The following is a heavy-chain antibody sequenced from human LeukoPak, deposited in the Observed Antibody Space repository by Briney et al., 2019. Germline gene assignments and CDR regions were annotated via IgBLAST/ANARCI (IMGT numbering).Heavy chain of an antibody. D-gene: IGHD3-10*01. J-gene: IGHJ4*02. CDR2: ISFDGTMK. Sequence: GGSLILSCAASGFTFNTYTLHWVRQAPGKGLEWVALISFDGTMKHYRDSVKGRFTISRDISTNTVSLHMNNLGPEDTAVYYCARTGKHWAVRPFFDYWGQGSLVTVSS. V-gene: IGHV3-30*04. CDR3: ARTGKHWAVRPFFDY. CDR1: GFTFNTYT.